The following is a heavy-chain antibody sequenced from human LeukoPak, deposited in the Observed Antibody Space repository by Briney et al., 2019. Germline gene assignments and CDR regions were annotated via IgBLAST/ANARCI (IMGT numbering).Heavy chain of an antibody. CDR3: ARAYMTATRPFAS. D-gene: IGHD2-21*02. J-gene: IGHJ4*02. CDR1: GGTFSSYA. V-gene: IGHV1-69*06. Sequence: SVKVSCKASGGTFSSYAISWVRQAPGQGLEWMGGIIPIFGTANYAQKFQGRVTITADKSTSTAYMELSSLRSEDTAVYYCARAYMTATRPFASWGQGTLVTVSS. CDR2: IIPIFGTA.